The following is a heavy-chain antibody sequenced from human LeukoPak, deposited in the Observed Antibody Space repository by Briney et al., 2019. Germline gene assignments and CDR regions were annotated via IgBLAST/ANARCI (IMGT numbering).Heavy chain of an antibody. D-gene: IGHD3-16*02. CDR2: INPNSGGT. V-gene: IGHV1-2*06. CDR1: GYTFTGYY. Sequence: GASVKVSCKASGYTFTGYYTHWVRQAPGHGLEWMGRINPNSGGTNYAQKFQGRVTMTRDTSISTAYMELSRLRSDDTAVYYWARAPYVGGVIVNFDYWGQGTLVTVSS. J-gene: IGHJ4*02. CDR3: ARAPYVGGVIVNFDY.